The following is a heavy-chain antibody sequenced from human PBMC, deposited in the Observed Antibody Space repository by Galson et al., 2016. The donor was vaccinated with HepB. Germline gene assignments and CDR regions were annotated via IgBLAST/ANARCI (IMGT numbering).Heavy chain of an antibody. CDR2: TSSSSSSI. Sequence: SLRLSCAASGFTFSSYNMNWVRQAPGKGLEWISYTSSSSSSIYYADSVKGRFIISRDNAKNSLYLHMSSLRDEDTAVNYCAGDVVVIKVFYGMDVWGQGTTVTVSS. CDR1: GFTFSSYN. V-gene: IGHV3-48*02. J-gene: IGHJ6*02. CDR3: AGDVVVIKVFYGMDV. D-gene: IGHD3-22*01.